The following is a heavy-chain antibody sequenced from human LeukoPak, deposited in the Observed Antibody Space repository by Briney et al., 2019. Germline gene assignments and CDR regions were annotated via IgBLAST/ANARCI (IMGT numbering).Heavy chain of an antibody. Sequence: PGGTLRLSCAASGFTFSSYGMSWVRQAPGKGLEWVSAISGSGGSTYYADSVKGRFTISRDNSKNTLYLQMNSLRAEDTAVYYCAKDYYSGSFFDYWGQGTLVTVSS. D-gene: IGHD1-26*01. J-gene: IGHJ4*02. V-gene: IGHV3-23*01. CDR1: GFTFSSYG. CDR2: ISGSGGST. CDR3: AKDYYSGSFFDY.